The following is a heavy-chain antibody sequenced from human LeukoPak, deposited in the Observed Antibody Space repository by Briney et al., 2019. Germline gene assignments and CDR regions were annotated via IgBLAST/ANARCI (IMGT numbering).Heavy chain of an antibody. CDR2: ISSSSSYI. CDR1: GFTFSSYS. Sequence: SGGSLRLSCAASGFTFSSYSMNWVRQAPGKGLEWVSSISSSSSYIYYADSVKGRFTISRDNAKNSLYLQMNSLRAEDTAVYYCARDGAVAGGTPADFDYWGQGTLVTVSS. V-gene: IGHV3-21*01. CDR3: ARDGAVAGGTPADFDY. D-gene: IGHD6-19*01. J-gene: IGHJ4*02.